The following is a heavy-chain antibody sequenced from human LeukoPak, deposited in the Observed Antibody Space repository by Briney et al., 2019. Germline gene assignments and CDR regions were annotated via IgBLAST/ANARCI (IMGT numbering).Heavy chain of an antibody. J-gene: IGHJ4*02. Sequence: WASVKVSCKASGYTFTSYDINWVRQATGQGLEWMGWMNPNSGNTGYAQKFQGRVTMTRNTSISTAYMELSSLRSEDTAVYYCARACGSSGYYLGYWGQGTLVTVSS. CDR2: MNPNSGNT. D-gene: IGHD3-22*01. CDR1: GYTFTSYD. CDR3: ARACGSSGYYLGY. V-gene: IGHV1-8*01.